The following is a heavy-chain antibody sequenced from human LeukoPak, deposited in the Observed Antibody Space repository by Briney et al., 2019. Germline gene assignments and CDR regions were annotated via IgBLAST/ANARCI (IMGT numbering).Heavy chain of an antibody. V-gene: IGHV3-30*03. D-gene: IGHD1-1*01. CDR3: ARERRPNGFDP. CDR1: GFTFSSYG. Sequence: GGSLRLSCAASGFTFSSYGIHWVRQAPGEGLEWVAYISYDGSNEFYADSVKGRFTLSRDNSQNTVYLQMNSLRTEDTAVYYCARERRPNGFDPWGQGTLVTVSS. CDR2: ISYDGSNE. J-gene: IGHJ5*02.